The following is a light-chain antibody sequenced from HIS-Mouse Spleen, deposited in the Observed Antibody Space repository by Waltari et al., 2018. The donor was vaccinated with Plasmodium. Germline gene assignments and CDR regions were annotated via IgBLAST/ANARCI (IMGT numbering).Light chain of an antibody. CDR3: QQYGSSPYT. CDR2: GAS. Sequence: TQSPGTLSLSPRERATLSCRASQSVSSSYLAWYQQKPGQAPRLLIYGASSRATGIPDRFSGSGSGTDFTLTISRLEPEDFAVYYCQQYGSSPYTFGQGTKLESK. CDR1: QSVSSSY. J-gene: IGKJ2*01. V-gene: IGKV3-20*01.